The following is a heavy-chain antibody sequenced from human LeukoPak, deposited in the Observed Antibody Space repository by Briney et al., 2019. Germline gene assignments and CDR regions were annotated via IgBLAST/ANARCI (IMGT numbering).Heavy chain of an antibody. J-gene: IGHJ4*02. CDR3: ARGYYYDSSGYYYFDY. D-gene: IGHD3-22*01. CDR1: GYAFTGYY. Sequence: ASVKVSCKASGYAFTGYYMHWVRQAPGQGLEWMGWINPNSGGTNYAQKFQGRVTMTRDTSISTAYMELSRLRSDDTAVYYCARGYYYDSSGYYYFDYWGQGTLVTVSS. CDR2: INPNSGGT. V-gene: IGHV1-2*02.